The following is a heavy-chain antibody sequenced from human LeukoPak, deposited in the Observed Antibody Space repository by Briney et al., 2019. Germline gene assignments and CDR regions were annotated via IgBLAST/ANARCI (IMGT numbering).Heavy chain of an antibody. J-gene: IGHJ6*03. Sequence: PSETLSLICTVSGSSINSFYWSWIRQPPGKGLEWIVYIYYSGSTNYNPSLNSRVTISLDTSKNQLSLELSSVTAADTAVYYCARSPYYYGSGSSYYYMDVWGKGSTVTVSS. V-gene: IGHV4-59*08. CDR3: ARSPYYYGSGSSYYYMDV. CDR1: GSSINSFY. D-gene: IGHD3-10*01. CDR2: IYYSGST.